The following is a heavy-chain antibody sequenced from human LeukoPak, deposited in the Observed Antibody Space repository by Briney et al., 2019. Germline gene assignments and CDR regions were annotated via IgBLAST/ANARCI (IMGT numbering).Heavy chain of an antibody. CDR1: GYSISSGYY. Sequence: SETLSLTCTVSGYSISSGYYWGWIRQPPGKGLEWIGSIYHSGSTYYNPSLKSRVTISVDTSKSQFSLKLSSVTAADTAVYYCARVMAAIWPHDAFDIWGQGTMVTVSS. J-gene: IGHJ3*02. V-gene: IGHV4-38-2*02. D-gene: IGHD2-2*01. CDR2: IYHSGST. CDR3: ARVMAAIWPHDAFDI.